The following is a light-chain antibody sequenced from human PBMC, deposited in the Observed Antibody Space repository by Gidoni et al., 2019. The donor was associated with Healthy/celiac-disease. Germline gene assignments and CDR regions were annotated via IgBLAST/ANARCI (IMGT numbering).Light chain of an antibody. CDR3: QQYNNWPRT. CDR1: QSVSSN. CDR2: GAS. Sequence: EIVMPQSPATLSVSPGERATLSCRASQSVSSNLAWYQQKPGQAPRLLIYGASPRATGIPARFSGSGSGTEFTLTISSLESEDFAVYYCQQYNNWPRTFGQGTKVEIK. J-gene: IGKJ1*01. V-gene: IGKV3-15*01.